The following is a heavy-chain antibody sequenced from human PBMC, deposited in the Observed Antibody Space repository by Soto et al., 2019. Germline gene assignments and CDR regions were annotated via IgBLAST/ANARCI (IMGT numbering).Heavy chain of an antibody. CDR2: IYYIGTT. CDR3: AREPYLHMARNAF. J-gene: IGHJ4*01. D-gene: IGHD2-21*01. CDR1: GGSISSADFF. Sequence: SERRSLTGTLAGGSISSADFFGTWLRQPPGKGLEWLGYIYYIGTTYYNPSLKGRLIISIDTSRNQLSLSLNSVTAADTAVYFCAREPYLHMARNAFWGHGAQVXVS. V-gene: IGHV4-30-4*01.